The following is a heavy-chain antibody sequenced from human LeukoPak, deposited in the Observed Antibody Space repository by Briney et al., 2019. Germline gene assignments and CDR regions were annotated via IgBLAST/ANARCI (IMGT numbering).Heavy chain of an antibody. V-gene: IGHV3-7*03. J-gene: IGHJ3*02. Sequence: GGSLRLACAASGFTFSSYWMSWVRQAPGKGLEWVANIKQDGSGKYYVDSVKGRFTISRDNAKNSLYLQMNSLRAEDTAVYYCARVLPRDWYSSGWLHAFDIWGQGTMVTVSS. CDR2: IKQDGSGK. D-gene: IGHD6-19*01. CDR1: GFTFSSYW. CDR3: ARVLPRDWYSSGWLHAFDI.